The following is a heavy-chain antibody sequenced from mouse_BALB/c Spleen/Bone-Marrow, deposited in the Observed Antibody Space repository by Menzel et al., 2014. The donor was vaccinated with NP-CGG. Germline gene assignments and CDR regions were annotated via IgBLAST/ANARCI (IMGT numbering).Heavy chain of an antibody. CDR1: GFSLTGYG. Sequence: QVQLQQSGPGLVAPSQSLSITCTVSGFSLTGYGVNWVRQPPGKGLEWLGMIWGDGSTDYNSALKSRLSISKDNSKSQVFLKMNSPQTDDTARYYCARDSFLITRALDYWGQGTSVTVSS. V-gene: IGHV2-6-7*01. J-gene: IGHJ4*01. D-gene: IGHD2-4*01. CDR2: IWGDGST. CDR3: ARDSFLITRALDY.